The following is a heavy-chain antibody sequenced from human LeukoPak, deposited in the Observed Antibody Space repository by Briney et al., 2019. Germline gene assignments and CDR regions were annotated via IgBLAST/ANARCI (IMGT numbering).Heavy chain of an antibody. Sequence: PGGSLRLSCAASGFTFSCYSMNWVRQAPGKGLEWVSYISSSSSTIYYADSVKGRFTISRDNAKNSLYLQMNSLRDADTAMYYCARDGGLVVPAAIPCDYWGQGTLVTVSS. CDR1: GFTFSCYS. CDR3: ARDGGLVVPAAIPCDY. J-gene: IGHJ4*02. V-gene: IGHV3-48*02. CDR2: ISSSSSTI. D-gene: IGHD2-2*02.